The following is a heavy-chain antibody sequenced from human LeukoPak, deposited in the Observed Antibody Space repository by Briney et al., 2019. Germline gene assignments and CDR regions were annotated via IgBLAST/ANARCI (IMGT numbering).Heavy chain of an antibody. CDR2: IYHSGST. J-gene: IGHJ5*02. CDR1: GGSISSGGYS. D-gene: IGHD3-10*01. Sequence: SQTLSLTCAVSGGSISSGGYSWSWIRQPPGKGLEWIGYIYHSGSTYYNPSLKSRVTISVDRSKNQFSLKLSSVTAADTAVYYCARGPYGYYYGSGSENWFDPWGQGTLVTVSS. CDR3: ARGPYGYYYGSGSENWFDP. V-gene: IGHV4-30-2*01.